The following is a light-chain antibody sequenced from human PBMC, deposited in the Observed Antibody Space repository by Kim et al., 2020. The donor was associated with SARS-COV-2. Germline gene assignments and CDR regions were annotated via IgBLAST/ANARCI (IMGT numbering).Light chain of an antibody. V-gene: IGLV4-69*01. CDR3: QTCGTPNG. Sequence: QPVLTELPSAAAYGGAHVKLTCTLSSVLSSYSIAWHQQQPEKGPRYLMKLNSDGSHSKGDGIPDRFSGSSSGAERYLNISSLQSEDEADYYCQTCGTPNGFGAGTVLTVL. J-gene: IGLJ3*02. CDR1: SVLSSYS. CDR2: LNSDGSH.